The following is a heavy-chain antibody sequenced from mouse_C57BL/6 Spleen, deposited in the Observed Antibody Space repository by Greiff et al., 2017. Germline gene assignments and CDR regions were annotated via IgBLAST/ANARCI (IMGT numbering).Heavy chain of an antibody. CDR3: ARTGTMDY. V-gene: IGHV2-3*01. CDR1: GFSLTSYG. D-gene: IGHD4-1*01. J-gene: IGHJ4*01. Sequence: VQGVESGPGLVAPSQCLSFSCTVSGFSLTSYGVSWVRQPPGQGLERLGIIWGAGSTNYHSALISRLSISTDNTENKDLVRLNSLQTDDTASDCGARTGTMDYWGQGTSVTVSS. CDR2: IWGAGST.